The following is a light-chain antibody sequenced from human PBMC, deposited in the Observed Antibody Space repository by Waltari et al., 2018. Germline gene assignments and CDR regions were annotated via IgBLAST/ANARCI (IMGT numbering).Light chain of an antibody. V-gene: IGKV1-12*01. J-gene: IGKJ1*01. Sequence: DIQLTQFPSSVSASVGARATITCRASQGINSWLAWYQQKPGKAPKLLIYAASSLQSGVPSRFSGSGSGTDFTLTINSLQPEDFATYYCQQSNSFPQTFGQGTKVEIK. CDR3: QQSNSFPQT. CDR1: QGINSW. CDR2: AAS.